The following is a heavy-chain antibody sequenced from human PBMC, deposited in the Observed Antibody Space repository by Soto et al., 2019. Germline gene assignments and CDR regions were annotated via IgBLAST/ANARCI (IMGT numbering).Heavy chain of an antibody. J-gene: IGHJ6*02. CDR3: ARHFKGSTARYGMDV. D-gene: IGHD3-3*02. Sequence: HGESLKISCKGSGYSFTSYWISWVRQMPGKGLEWMGRIDPSDSYTNYSPSFQGHVTISADKSISTAYLQWSSLKASDTAMYYCARHFKGSTARYGMDVWGQGTTVTVSS. V-gene: IGHV5-10-1*01. CDR1: GYSFTSYW. CDR2: IDPSDSYT.